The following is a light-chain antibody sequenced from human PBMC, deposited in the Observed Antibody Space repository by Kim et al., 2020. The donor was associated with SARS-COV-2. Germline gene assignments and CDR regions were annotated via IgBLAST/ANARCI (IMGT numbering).Light chain of an antibody. CDR3: AAWDDSLSAHVV. CDR2: RNN. CDR1: SSNIGSNY. Sequence: ELTQPPSASGTPWQRVTISCSGSSSNIGSNYVYWYQQLPGTAPKLLIYRNNQRPSGVPDRFSGSKSGTSASLAISGLRSEDEADYYCAAWDDSLSAHVVFGGGTQLTVL. V-gene: IGLV1-47*01. J-gene: IGLJ2*01.